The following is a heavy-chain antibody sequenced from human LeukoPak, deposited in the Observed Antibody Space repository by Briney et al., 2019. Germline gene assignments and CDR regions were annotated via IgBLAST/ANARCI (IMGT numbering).Heavy chain of an antibody. CDR3: AALPYISTNRDY. Sequence: ASVKVSCKASGGTFSSYAISWVRQAPGQGLEWLGWIHPSSGDTNYPQKFQGRVTLTSDTSISTAYMEVSRVTSDDTAVYYCAALPYISTNRDYWGQGSPLTVSS. CDR2: IHPSSGDT. D-gene: IGHD1-1*01. J-gene: IGHJ4*02. CDR1: GGTFSSYA. V-gene: IGHV1-2*02.